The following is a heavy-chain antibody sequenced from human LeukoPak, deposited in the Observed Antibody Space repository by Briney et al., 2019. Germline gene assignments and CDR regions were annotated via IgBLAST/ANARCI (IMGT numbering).Heavy chain of an antibody. CDR2: ISGSGGST. D-gene: IGHD2-15*01. CDR1: GFTFSSYS. CDR3: AKGCSGGSCYANWFDP. V-gene: IGHV3-23*01. Sequence: PGGSLRLSCAASGFTFSSYSMNWVRQAPGKGLEWVSAISGSGGSTYYADSVKGRFTISRDNSKNTLYLQMNSLRAEDTAVYYCAKGCSGGSCYANWFDPWGQGTLVTVSS. J-gene: IGHJ5*02.